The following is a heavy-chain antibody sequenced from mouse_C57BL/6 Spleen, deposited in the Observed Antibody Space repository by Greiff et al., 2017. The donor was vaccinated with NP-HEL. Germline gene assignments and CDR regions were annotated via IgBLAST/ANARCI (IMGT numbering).Heavy chain of an antibody. V-gene: IGHV6-3*01. CDR1: GFTFSNYW. J-gene: IGHJ3*01. CDR2: IRLKSDNYAT. Sequence: EVKVEESGGGLVQPGGSMKLSCVASGFTFSNYWMNWVRQSPEKGLEWVAQIRLKSDNYATHYAESVKGRFTISRDDSKSSVYLQMNNLRAEDTGIYYCTGPSYYYGSSYPWFAYWGQGTLVTVSA. D-gene: IGHD1-1*01. CDR3: TGPSYYYGSSYPWFAY.